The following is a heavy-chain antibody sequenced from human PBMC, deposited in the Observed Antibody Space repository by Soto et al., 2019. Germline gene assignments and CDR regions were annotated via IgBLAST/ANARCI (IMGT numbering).Heavy chain of an antibody. J-gene: IGHJ5*02. V-gene: IGHV1-18*01. D-gene: IGHD3-3*01. CDR1: GYTFTSYG. CDR2: ISAYNGNT. CDR3: ARDQGSNDFWSGYLAGYNWFDP. Sequence: ASVKVSCKASGYTFTSYGISWVRQAPGQGLEWMGWISAYNGNTNYAQKLQGRVTMTTDTSTSTAYMELRSLRSDDTAVYYCARDQGSNDFWSGYLAGYNWFDPWGQGTLVTVSS.